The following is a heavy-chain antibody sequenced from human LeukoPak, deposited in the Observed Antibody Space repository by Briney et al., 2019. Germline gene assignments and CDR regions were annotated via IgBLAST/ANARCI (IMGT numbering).Heavy chain of an antibody. V-gene: IGHV1-2*02. J-gene: IGHJ3*02. D-gene: IGHD3-10*01. CDR1: GYTFTGYY. CDR3: ARDLPTIPKLLWFGEARDDAFDI. CDR2: INPNSGGT. Sequence: ASVKVSCKASGYTFTGYYMYWVRQAPGQGLEWMGWINPNSGGTNYAQKFQGRVTMTGDTSISTAYMELSRLRSDDTAVYYCARDLPTIPKLLWFGEARDDAFDIWGQGTMVTVSS.